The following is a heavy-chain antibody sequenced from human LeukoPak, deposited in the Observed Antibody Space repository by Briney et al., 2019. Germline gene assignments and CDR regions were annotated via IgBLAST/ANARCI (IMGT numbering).Heavy chain of an antibody. CDR2: ISSSTSYI. CDR1: GFTFSSYS. CDR3: AKERGYSYGPLDYYYYMDV. D-gene: IGHD5-18*01. Sequence: KSGGSLRLSCAASGFTFSSYSMNWVRQAPGKGLEWVSSISSSTSYIYYADSVKGRFTISRGNAKNSLYLQMNSLRAEDTAVYYCAKERGYSYGPLDYYYYMDVWGKGTTVTVSS. V-gene: IGHV3-21*01. J-gene: IGHJ6*03.